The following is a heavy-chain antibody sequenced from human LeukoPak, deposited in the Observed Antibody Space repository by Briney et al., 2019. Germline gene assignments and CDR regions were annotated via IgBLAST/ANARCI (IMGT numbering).Heavy chain of an antibody. CDR3: ARVAMSGIGSDDF. Sequence: SVKVSCKASGGTFSSYAISWVRQASGQGLEWMGGIIPIFGTANYAQKFQGRVTITADKSTSTAYMELSSLRSEDTAVYYCARVAMSGIGSDDFWGQGTLVTASS. CDR1: GGTFSSYA. CDR2: IIPIFGTA. V-gene: IGHV1-69*06. D-gene: IGHD1-26*01. J-gene: IGHJ4*02.